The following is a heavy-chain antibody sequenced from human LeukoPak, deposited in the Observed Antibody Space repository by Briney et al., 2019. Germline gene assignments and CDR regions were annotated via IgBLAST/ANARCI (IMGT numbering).Heavy chain of an antibody. D-gene: IGHD5-24*01. CDR3: ARGNNTFEMATLALDH. CDR1: GGTFSSYA. V-gene: IGHV1-69*06. J-gene: IGHJ4*02. CDR2: IIPIFGTA. Sequence: GASVKVSCKASGGTFSSYAISWVRQAPGQGLEWMGGIIPIFGTANYAQKFQGRVTMTEDTSTDTAYMELSSLRSEDTAVYYCARGNNTFEMATLALDHWGQGALVTVSS.